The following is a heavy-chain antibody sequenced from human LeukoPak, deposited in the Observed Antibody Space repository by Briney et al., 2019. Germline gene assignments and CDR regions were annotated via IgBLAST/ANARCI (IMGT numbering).Heavy chain of an antibody. J-gene: IGHJ4*02. CDR3: ARDGDVDIVATEYYFDY. D-gene: IGHD5-12*01. Sequence: GGSLRLSCSASGFTFSSYAISWVRQAPGQGLEWMGRIIPIFGIANYAQKFQGRVTITEDKSTSTAYMELSSLRSEDTAVYYCARDGDVDIVATEYYFDYWGQGTLVTVSS. CDR1: GFTFSSYA. V-gene: IGHV1-69*04. CDR2: IIPIFGIA.